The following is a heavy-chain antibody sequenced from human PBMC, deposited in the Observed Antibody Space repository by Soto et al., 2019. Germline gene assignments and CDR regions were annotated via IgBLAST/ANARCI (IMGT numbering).Heavy chain of an antibody. CDR2: ITSRGTDI. CDR1: RFFFGDYA. D-gene: IGHD3-10*02. J-gene: IGHJ6*02. CDR3: AGPGSGYDVLYGQYFYYYQTTDV. Sequence: GGSLRLSCAASRFFFGDYAFHWVRQAPGKGLEWVAGITSRGTDIAYADSVKGRFIISRDNSKNTLYLQMSSLKTEDTAVYYCAGPGSGYDVLYGQYFYYYQTTDVWGQGTTVTVSS. V-gene: IGHV3-9*01.